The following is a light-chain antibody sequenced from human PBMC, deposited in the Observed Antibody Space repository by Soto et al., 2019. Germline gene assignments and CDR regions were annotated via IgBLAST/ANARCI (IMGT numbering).Light chain of an antibody. CDR2: GVS. V-gene: IGKV3-15*01. CDR3: QQYNNWPRAT. CDR1: QSVSSK. Sequence: EIVMTQSPATLSVSPGERATLSCRASQSVSSKLAWFQQKPGQAPSLLIYGVSTRATGVPVRFSGSGSGTEFNLTISSLQSEDFGVYYCQQYNNWPRATFGGGTKVDIK. J-gene: IGKJ4*01.